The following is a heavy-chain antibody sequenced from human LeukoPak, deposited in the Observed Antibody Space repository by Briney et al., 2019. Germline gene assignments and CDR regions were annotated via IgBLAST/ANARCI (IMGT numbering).Heavy chain of an antibody. Sequence: PGGSLRLSCAASGFTFDDYAMHWVRQAPGKGLEWVSGISWNSGSIGYADSVKGRFTISRDNAKNSLYLQMNSLRAEDTALYYCAKDWSAQYYYDSPFDYWGQGTLVTVSP. J-gene: IGHJ4*02. CDR2: ISWNSGSI. D-gene: IGHD3-22*01. V-gene: IGHV3-9*01. CDR3: AKDWSAQYYYDSPFDY. CDR1: GFTFDDYA.